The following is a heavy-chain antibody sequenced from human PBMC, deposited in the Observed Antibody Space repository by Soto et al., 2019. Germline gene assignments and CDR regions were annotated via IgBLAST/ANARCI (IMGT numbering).Heavy chain of an antibody. CDR1: GFTFSSYA. CDR3: AKGPVYSGSYYVDY. Sequence: GGSLRLSCAASGFTFSSYAMSWVRQAPGKGLEWVSAISGSGGSTYYADSVKGRFTISRDNSKNTLYLQMNSLRAEDTAVYYCAKGPVYSGSYYVDYWGQGTLVTVSS. J-gene: IGHJ4*02. CDR2: ISGSGGST. D-gene: IGHD1-26*01. V-gene: IGHV3-23*01.